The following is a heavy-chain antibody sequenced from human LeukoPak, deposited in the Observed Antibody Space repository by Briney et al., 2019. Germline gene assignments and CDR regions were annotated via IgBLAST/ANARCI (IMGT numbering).Heavy chain of an antibody. CDR2: ISGSGGST. Sequence: PGGSLRLSCAASGFTFSSYAMSWVRQAPGKGLEWVSAISGSGGSTYYADSVKGRFTISRDNSKNTLYLQMNSLRAEDTAVYYCAKGLARPVYYYGMDVWGQWTTVTVSS. CDR3: AKGLARPVYYYGMDV. D-gene: IGHD6-6*01. CDR1: GFTFSSYA. V-gene: IGHV3-23*01. J-gene: IGHJ6*02.